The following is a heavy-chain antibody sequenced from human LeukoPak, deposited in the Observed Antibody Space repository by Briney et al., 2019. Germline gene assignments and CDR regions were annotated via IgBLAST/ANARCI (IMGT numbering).Heavy chain of an antibody. D-gene: IGHD3-10*01. Sequence: ASVKVTFKASGGTFISYAISWLRQAPAQGLEWMGGIFPICGRGNYAQKFQGRVRITTDESTSTAYMELSSLRSEDTAVYYCARDTPHYYGSGSYAFDIWGQGTMVTVS. CDR1: GGTFISYA. CDR3: ARDTPHYYGSGSYAFDI. J-gene: IGHJ3*02. CDR2: IFPICGRG. V-gene: IGHV1-69*05.